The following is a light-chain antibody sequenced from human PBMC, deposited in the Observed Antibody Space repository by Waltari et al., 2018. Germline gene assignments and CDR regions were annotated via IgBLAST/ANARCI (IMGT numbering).Light chain of an antibody. CDR2: DAS. CDR3: CSFTSRSTWV. CDR1: SSDVGGYNY. Sequence: QSALTQPASVSGSPGQSITISCTGTSSDVGGYNYVSGHQQHPGKVPKLVIFDASTRASGVSNRFSGSTSGNTASLTISGLQAEDESDYYCCSFTSRSTWVFGGGTKLTVL. V-gene: IGLV2-14*01. J-gene: IGLJ3*02.